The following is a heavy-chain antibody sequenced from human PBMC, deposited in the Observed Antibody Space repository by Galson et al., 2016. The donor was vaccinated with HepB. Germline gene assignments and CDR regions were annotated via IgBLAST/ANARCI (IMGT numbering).Heavy chain of an antibody. CDR3: ARGLGRTAYYFDY. Sequence: QSGAEVKKPGESLKISCEGSGYAFAGYWIGWVRQMPGKGLEWMGIIYPGDSDTRYSPSFQGQVTVSADKSINTAYLQWSSLKASDTAMYYCARGLGRTAYYFDYWGQGTLVTVSS. CDR1: GYAFAGYW. V-gene: IGHV5-51*03. D-gene: IGHD3/OR15-3a*01. J-gene: IGHJ4*02. CDR2: IYPGDSDT.